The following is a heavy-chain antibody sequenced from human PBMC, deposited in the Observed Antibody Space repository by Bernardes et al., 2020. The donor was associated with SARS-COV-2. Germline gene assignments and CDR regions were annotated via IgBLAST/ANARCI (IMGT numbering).Heavy chain of an antibody. CDR2: ISVYNGKT. V-gene: IGHV1-18*01. D-gene: IGHD5-18*01. CDR1: GDTHTTYG. CDR3: ARDGYIYGHPPFDY. Sequence: ASVKVSCKASGDTHTTYGVSWVRQAPGQGLEWMGWISVYNGKTNYAQRFQDRVTMTTETSTNTVYMELRSLNSDDSAMYFCARDGYIYGHPPFDYWGQGTLVTVSS. J-gene: IGHJ4*02.